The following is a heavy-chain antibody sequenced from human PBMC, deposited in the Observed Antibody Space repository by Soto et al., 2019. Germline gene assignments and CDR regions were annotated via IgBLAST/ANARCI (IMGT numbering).Heavy chain of an antibody. CDR3: ARVRLLVGSTSCSPCWFDP. J-gene: IGHJ5*02. D-gene: IGHD2-2*01. V-gene: IGHV4-59*01. Sequence: PSETLSLTCTVSGGSISSYYWSWIRQPPGKGLEWIGYIYYSGSTNYNPSLKSRVTISVDTSKNQFSLKLSSVTAADTAVYYCARVRLLVGSTSCSPCWFDPWGQGTLVTVSS. CDR1: GGSISSYY. CDR2: IYYSGST.